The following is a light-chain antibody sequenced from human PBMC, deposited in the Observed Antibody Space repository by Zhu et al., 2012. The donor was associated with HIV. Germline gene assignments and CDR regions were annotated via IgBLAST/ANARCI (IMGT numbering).Light chain of an antibody. CDR3: QQYDDSVLT. V-gene: IGKV3-20*01. CDR2: GTY. J-gene: IGKJ4*01. CDR1: QTVDTRY. Sequence: EIVLTQSPGTLSLSPGERATLSCRASQTVDTRYLAWYQHKPGQGHRLIIYGTYKTAPGIPDRFSGSGSGTDFTLTISRLEPEDCAVYYCQQYDDSVLTFGGGTKVEIK.